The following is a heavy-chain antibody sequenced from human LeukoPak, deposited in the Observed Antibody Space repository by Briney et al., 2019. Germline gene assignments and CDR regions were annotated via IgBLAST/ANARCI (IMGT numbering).Heavy chain of an antibody. J-gene: IGHJ5*02. CDR2: INHSGST. CDR1: GGSFSGYY. V-gene: IGHV4-34*01. D-gene: IGHD3-3*01. Sequence: PSETLSLTCAVYGGSFSGYYWSWIRQPPGKGLEWIGEINHSGSTNYNPSLKSRVTISVDTSKNQFSLKLSSVTAADTAVYYCARGVITIFGARFDPWGQGTLVTVSS. CDR3: ARGVITIFGARFDP.